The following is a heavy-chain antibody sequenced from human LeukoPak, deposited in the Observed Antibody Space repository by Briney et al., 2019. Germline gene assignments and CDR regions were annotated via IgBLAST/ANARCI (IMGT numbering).Heavy chain of an antibody. Sequence: GESLKISCKGSGYSFTSYWIGWVRQMPGKGLEWMGIIYPGDSDTRYSPSFQGQVTISADKSISTAYLQWSSLKASDTAMYYCARHRVWAGVGKRAFDIWGQGTMVTVSS. CDR1: GYSFTSYW. J-gene: IGHJ3*02. D-gene: IGHD3/OR15-3a*01. CDR3: ARHRVWAGVGKRAFDI. V-gene: IGHV5-51*01. CDR2: IYPGDSDT.